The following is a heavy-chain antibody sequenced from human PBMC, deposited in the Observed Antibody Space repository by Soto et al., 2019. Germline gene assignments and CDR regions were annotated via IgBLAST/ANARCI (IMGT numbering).Heavy chain of an antibody. Sequence: ASVKVSCKASGYTFTGYYMHWVRQAPGQGLEWMGWISAYNGNTNYAQKLQGRVTMTTDTSTSTAYMELRSLRSDDTAVYYCARNSYDILTGFDADYWGQGTLVTVSS. CDR3: ARNSYDILTGFDADY. D-gene: IGHD3-9*01. CDR1: GYTFTGYY. V-gene: IGHV1-18*04. CDR2: ISAYNGNT. J-gene: IGHJ4*02.